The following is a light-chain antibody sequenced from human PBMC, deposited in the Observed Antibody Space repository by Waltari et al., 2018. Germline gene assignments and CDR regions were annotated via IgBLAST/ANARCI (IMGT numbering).Light chain of an antibody. CDR2: GAF. Sequence: EIVMTQSPATLSVSPGERATLSCRASQSVSSNLAWYQQKPGQAPRLLIYGAFPRATGIPARFSGSGSGTEFTLTISSLQSEDFAVYYCQQYNNWPPLTFGGGTKVEIK. V-gene: IGKV3-15*01. CDR1: QSVSSN. J-gene: IGKJ4*01. CDR3: QQYNNWPPLT.